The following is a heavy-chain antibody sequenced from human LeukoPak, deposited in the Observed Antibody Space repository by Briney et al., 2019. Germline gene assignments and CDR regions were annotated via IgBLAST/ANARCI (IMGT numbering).Heavy chain of an antibody. D-gene: IGHD6-19*01. CDR2: IRSKANSYAT. Sequence: PGGSLRLSCAASGFTFSGSAMHWVRQASGKGLEWVGRIRSKANSYATAYAASVKGRFTISRDDSKNTAYLRMNSLKTEDTAVYYCTRLGSSGWYNWFDPWGQGTLVTVSS. CDR3: TRLGSSGWYNWFDP. J-gene: IGHJ5*02. CDR1: GFTFSGSA. V-gene: IGHV3-73*01.